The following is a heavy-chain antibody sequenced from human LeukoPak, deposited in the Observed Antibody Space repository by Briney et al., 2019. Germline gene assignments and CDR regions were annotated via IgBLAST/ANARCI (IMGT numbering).Heavy chain of an antibody. CDR2: IIPILGIA. CDR3: ARLGPRFAYGGNHFSDY. V-gene: IGHV1-69*04. CDR1: GGTFSSYA. Sequence: SVKVSCKASGGTFSSYAISWVRQAPGQGLEWMGRIIPILGIANYAQKFQGRVTITADKSTSTAYMELSSLRSEDTAVYYCARLGPRFAYGGNHFSDYWGQGTLVTVSS. J-gene: IGHJ4*02. D-gene: IGHD4-23*01.